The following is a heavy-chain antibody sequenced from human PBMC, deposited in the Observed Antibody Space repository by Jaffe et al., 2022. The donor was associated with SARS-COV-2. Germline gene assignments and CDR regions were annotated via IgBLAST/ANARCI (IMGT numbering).Heavy chain of an antibody. V-gene: IGHV1-18*01. CDR2: VSTYNGYT. CDR1: GYTFTNNG. CDR3: AREEDRQYNGYGGAGY. J-gene: IGHJ4*02. Sequence: QVQLVQSGSEVKKPGASVKVSCKASGYTFTNNGISWVRQAPGQGLEWLGWVSTYNGYTRYAQKVQGRVTMTRDTSTNTAYMELKSLKSDDTAVYYCAREEDRQYNGYGGAGYWGQGTLVIVSS. D-gene: IGHD5-12*01.